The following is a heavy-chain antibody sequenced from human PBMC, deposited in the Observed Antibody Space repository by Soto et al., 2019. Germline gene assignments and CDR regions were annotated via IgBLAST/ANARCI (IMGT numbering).Heavy chain of an antibody. CDR1: GFTFDDYA. V-gene: IGHV3-9*01. CDR2: ISWNSGSI. D-gene: IGHD3-22*01. J-gene: IGHJ4*02. CDR3: AKDIYYDSSGYPDY. Sequence: EVQLVESGGSLVQPGRSLRLSCAGSGFTFDDYAMHWVRQAPGKGLEWVSGISWNSGSIGYADSVKGRFTISRDNAKNSLYLQMNSLRAEDTALYYCAKDIYYDSSGYPDYWGQGTLVTVSS.